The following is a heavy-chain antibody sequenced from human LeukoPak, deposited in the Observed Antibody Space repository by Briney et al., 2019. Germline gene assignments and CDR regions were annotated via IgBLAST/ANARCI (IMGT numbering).Heavy chain of an antibody. CDR3: ASQKVAHDAFDI. CDR2: IYYSGST. Sequence: SETLSLTCTVSGGSISSGGYYWSWIRQHPGKGLEWIGYIYYSGSTYYNPSLKSRVTISVDTSKNQFSLKLSSVTAADTAVYYCASQKVAHDAFDIWGQGTMVTVCS. J-gene: IGHJ3*02. CDR1: GGSISSGGYY. V-gene: IGHV4-31*03.